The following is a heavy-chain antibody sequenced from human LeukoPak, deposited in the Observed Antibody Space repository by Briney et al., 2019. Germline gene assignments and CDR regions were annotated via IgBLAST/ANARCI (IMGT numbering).Heavy chain of an antibody. V-gene: IGHV3-21*01. J-gene: IGHJ4*02. CDR2: ISSSSSYI. CDR3: ASRYYYDSSGYWDLDY. Sequence: GGSLRLSCAASGFTFSSYSMNWVRQAPGKGLEWVSSISSSSSYIYYADSVKGRFTISRDNAKNSLYLQMNSLRAEDTAVYYCASRYYYDSSGYWDLDYWGQGTLVTVSS. D-gene: IGHD3-22*01. CDR1: GFTFSSYS.